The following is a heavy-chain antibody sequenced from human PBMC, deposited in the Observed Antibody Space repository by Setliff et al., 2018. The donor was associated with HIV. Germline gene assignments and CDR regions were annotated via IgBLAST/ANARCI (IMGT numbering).Heavy chain of an antibody. V-gene: IGHV4-59*11. J-gene: IGHJ3*02. CDR1: GGSISSHY. D-gene: IGHD2-21*02. CDR2: IYYSGST. CDR3: AREEGIVVVTATDAFDI. Sequence: SETLSLTCTVSGGSISSHYWSWIRQPPGKGLEWIGSIYYSGSTNYNPSLKSRVTISVDTSKNQFSLKLSSVTAADTAVYYCAREEGIVVVTATDAFDIWGQGTMGTVS.